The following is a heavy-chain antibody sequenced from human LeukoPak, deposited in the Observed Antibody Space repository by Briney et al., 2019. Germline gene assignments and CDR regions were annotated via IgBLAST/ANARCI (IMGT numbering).Heavy chain of an antibody. Sequence: PSETLSLTCSVSGGIPSAYYWSWVRQPLGKGLEWFGSVFYSRNSHYQPSLARRLAICVNTSNTHFSQMLTSVIAADSAVYYCGRVNPLGYFDQGGQGTLVAVPS. V-gene: IGHV4-59*13. CDR3: GRVNPLGYFDQ. CDR1: GGIPSAYY. CDR2: VFYSRNS. J-gene: IGHJ4*02.